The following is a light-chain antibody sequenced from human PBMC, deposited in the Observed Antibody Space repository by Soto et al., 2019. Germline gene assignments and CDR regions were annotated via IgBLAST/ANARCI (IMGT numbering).Light chain of an antibody. CDR2: DAS. Sequence: IQLTQSPSSLSASVGDRVTITCRASQGISSALAWYQQKPGKAPKLLIYDASSLESGVPSRFSGSGSGTDFTLTISSLQPEDFATYYCQQFNSALTFGGGTKVDI. CDR3: QQFNSALT. CDR1: QGISSA. J-gene: IGKJ4*01. V-gene: IGKV1-13*02.